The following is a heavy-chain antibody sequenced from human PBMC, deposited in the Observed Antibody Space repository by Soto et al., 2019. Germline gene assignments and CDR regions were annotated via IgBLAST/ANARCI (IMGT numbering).Heavy chain of an antibody. CDR1: GFTFSSYS. V-gene: IGHV3-48*02. J-gene: IGHJ4*02. CDR2: ISSSSSTI. Sequence: EVQLVESGGGLVQPGGSLRLSCAASGFTFSSYSMNWVRQAPGKGLEWVSYISSSSSTIYYADSVKGRFTISRDNAKNSLYLQMNSLRDEDTAVYYWARSQRYNGNFNFDYWGQGTLVTVSS. CDR3: ARSQRYNGNFNFDY. D-gene: IGHD1-1*01.